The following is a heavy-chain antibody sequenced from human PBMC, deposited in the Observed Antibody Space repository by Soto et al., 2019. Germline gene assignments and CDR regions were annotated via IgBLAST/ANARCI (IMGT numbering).Heavy chain of an antibody. D-gene: IGHD6-19*01. CDR3: ARFSGREQWLVAYYFDY. CDR1: GGSISSYY. J-gene: IGHJ4*02. Sequence: SEPLSLTCTVSGGSISSYYWSWIRHPPGKGLEWIVYIYYSGSTNYNPSLKSRVTISVDTSKNQFSLKLSSVTAADTAVYYCARFSGREQWLVAYYFDYWGQGTLVTVSS. CDR2: IYYSGST. V-gene: IGHV4-59*01.